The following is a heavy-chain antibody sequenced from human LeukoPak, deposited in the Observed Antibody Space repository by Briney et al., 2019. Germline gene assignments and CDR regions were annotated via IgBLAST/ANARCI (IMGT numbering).Heavy chain of an antibody. J-gene: IGHJ3*02. CDR2: ISYDGSNK. CDR3: ARDPRITMVRGKDAFDI. CDR1: GFTFSNTW. D-gene: IGHD3-10*01. V-gene: IGHV3-30*03. Sequence: GGSLRLSCAASGFTFSNTWMSWVRQAPGKGLEWVAVISYDGSNKYYADSVKGRFTISRDNSKNTLYLQMNSLRAEDTAVYYCARDPRITMVRGKDAFDIWGQGTMVTVSS.